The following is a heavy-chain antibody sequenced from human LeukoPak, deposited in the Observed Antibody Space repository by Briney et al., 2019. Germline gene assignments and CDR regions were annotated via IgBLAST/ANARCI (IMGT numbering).Heavy chain of an antibody. Sequence: PSETLSLTCSVSDGSINSCYGNWIRRPPGKGLEWIGYIYYNGNTNYSPSLKSRVTMSVDTSKNLFSLKVSSVTAADTAVYYCARGRSNYYGMDVWGQGTTVTVSS. CDR1: DGSINSCY. D-gene: IGHD1-26*01. CDR2: IYYNGNT. CDR3: ARGRSNYYGMDV. J-gene: IGHJ6*02. V-gene: IGHV4-59*01.